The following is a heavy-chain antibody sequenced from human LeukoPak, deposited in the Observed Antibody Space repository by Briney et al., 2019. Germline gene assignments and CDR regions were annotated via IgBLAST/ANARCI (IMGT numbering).Heavy chain of an antibody. CDR2: INHSGST. V-gene: IGHV4-4*02. CDR3: ARENKGYFDY. D-gene: IGHD1/OR15-1a*01. Sequence: SGTLSLTCAVSGGSISSSNWWSWVRQPPGKGLEWIGEINHSGSTNYNPSLKSRVTISVDTSKNQFSLKLSSVTAADTAVYYCARENKGYFDYWGQGTLVTVSS. CDR1: GGSISSSNW. J-gene: IGHJ4*02.